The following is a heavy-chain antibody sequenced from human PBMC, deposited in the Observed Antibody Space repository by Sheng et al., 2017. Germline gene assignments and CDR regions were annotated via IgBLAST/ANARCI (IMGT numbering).Heavy chain of an antibody. Sequence: QVQLQQWGAGLLKPSETLSLNCAVYGGSFSGYYWSWVRQSPGKGLEWIGEINHSGSTNYNPSLKSRVTISVDTSKNQFSLKLSSVTAADTAVYYCARQGQWLVRYYLDYWGQGTLVTVSS. CDR2: INHSGST. V-gene: IGHV4-34*01. J-gene: IGHJ4*02. CDR3: ARQGQWLVRYYLDY. D-gene: IGHD6-19*01. CDR1: GGSFSGYY.